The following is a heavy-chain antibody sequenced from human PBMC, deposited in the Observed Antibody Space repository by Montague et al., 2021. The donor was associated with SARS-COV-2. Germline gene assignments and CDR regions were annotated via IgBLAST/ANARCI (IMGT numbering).Heavy chain of an antibody. CDR3: AGQGGSCATGACHG. Sequence: SETLSLTCAVYGGSFNDYYWSWIRQPPGKGLEWIGEINHSGSANYNPSLRSRVTISVDTSKNQFSLNLHSVTVADTAVYYCAGQGGSCATGACHGWGQGTLVAVSS. J-gene: IGHJ4*02. V-gene: IGHV4-34*01. CDR1: GGSFNDYY. CDR2: INHSGSA. D-gene: IGHD2-15*01.